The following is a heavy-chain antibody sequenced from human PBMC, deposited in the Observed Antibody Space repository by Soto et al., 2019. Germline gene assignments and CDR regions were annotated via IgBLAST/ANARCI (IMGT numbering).Heavy chain of an antibody. Sequence: GGSLRLSCAASGFTFTSYDMHWVRQAPGKGLEWMALILYDGSAEYYAGSVKGRFTISRDNSKSTLYLQMNSLRAEDTAVYYCARSRDGYSFYFYYGMDVWGQGTTVTVSS. CDR3: ARSRDGYSFYFYYGMDV. CDR1: GFTFTSYD. J-gene: IGHJ6*02. D-gene: IGHD4-4*01. V-gene: IGHV3-30*03. CDR2: ILYDGSAE.